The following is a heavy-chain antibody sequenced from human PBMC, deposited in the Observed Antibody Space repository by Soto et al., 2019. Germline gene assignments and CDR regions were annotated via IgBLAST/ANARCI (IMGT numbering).Heavy chain of an antibody. CDR2: IIPIFGTA. D-gene: IGHD6-19*01. V-gene: IGHV1-69*13. CDR1: GGTFSSYA. CDR3: ATRKYSSGWYSDY. Sequence: SVKVSCKASGGTFSSYAISWVRQAPGQGLEWMGGIIPIFGTANYAQKFQGRVTITADESTSTAYMELSSLRSEDTAVYYCATRKYSSGWYSDYWGQGTLVTVSS. J-gene: IGHJ4*02.